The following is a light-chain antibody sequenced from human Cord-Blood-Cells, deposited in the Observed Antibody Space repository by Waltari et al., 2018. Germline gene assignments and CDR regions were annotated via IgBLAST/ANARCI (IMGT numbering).Light chain of an antibody. CDR2: DVS. CDR3: SSYTSSSTYV. CDR1: SSDVGGYNY. Sequence: QSALTQPASVSGSPGQSIPISCTGTSSDVGGYNYVSWYQQNPGKAPKLMIYDVSNRPSVVSNRFAGSNSGNTASLTISGLQAEDEADYYCSSYTSSSTYVFGTGTKVTVL. V-gene: IGLV2-14*03. J-gene: IGLJ1*01.